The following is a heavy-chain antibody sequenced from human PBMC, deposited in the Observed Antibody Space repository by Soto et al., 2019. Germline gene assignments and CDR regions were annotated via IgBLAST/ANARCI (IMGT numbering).Heavy chain of an antibody. CDR1: GYTFKSYW. Sequence: PGESLKISCKASGYTFKSYWIGWVRQTPGKGLEWVGIIYPGDSDTRYSPSWQGQVAISVDQSITTTYIEWDSLKASDTGMYYCARTRFSGYNKQFDYWGQGTLVTVSS. CDR3: ARTRFSGYNKQFDY. CDR2: IYPGDSDT. D-gene: IGHD1-1*01. V-gene: IGHV5-51*01. J-gene: IGHJ4*02.